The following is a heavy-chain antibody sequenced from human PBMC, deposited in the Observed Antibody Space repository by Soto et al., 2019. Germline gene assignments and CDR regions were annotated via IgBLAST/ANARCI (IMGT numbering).Heavy chain of an antibody. Sequence: GASVRVSCKASGYTFTGYYMHWVRQAPGQGLEWMGWINPNSGGTNYAQKFQGWVTMTRDTSISTAYMELSRLRSDDTAVYYCARGDCSSTSCYRGYPLDPWGQGTLVTVSS. V-gene: IGHV1-2*04. CDR3: ARGDCSSTSCYRGYPLDP. CDR1: GYTFTGYY. CDR2: INPNSGGT. J-gene: IGHJ5*02. D-gene: IGHD2-2*01.